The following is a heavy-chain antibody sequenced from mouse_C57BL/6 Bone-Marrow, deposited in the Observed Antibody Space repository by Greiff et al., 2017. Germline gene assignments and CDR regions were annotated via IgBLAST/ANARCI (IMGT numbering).Heavy chain of an antibody. Sequence: VQLQQSGAELVKPGASVKLSCTASGYTFTSYWMHWVKQTPGQGLEWIGMISPNSGSTNYNEKFKGKATMTVDKSSSTAYMQLSSLTSEGSAVYASERWGTSQAAWFAYWGQGTLVTVSA. CDR1: GYTFTSYW. CDR2: ISPNSGST. D-gene: IGHD3-2*02. CDR3: ERWGTSQAAWFAY. J-gene: IGHJ3*01. V-gene: IGHV1-64*01.